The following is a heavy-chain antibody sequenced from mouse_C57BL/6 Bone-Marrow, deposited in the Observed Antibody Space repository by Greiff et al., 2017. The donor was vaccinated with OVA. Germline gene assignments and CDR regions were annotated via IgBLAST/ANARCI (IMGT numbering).Heavy chain of an antibody. CDR1: GYTFTSYW. D-gene: IGHD1-1*02. Sequence: QVQLQQPGAELVRPGSSVKLSCKASGYTFTSYWMHWVKQRPIRGLEWIGNIDPSDSETHYNQKFKDKATLTVDKSSSTAYMQLSSLTSEDSAVYYCASSYYGPFDYWGQGTTLTVSS. V-gene: IGHV1-52*01. J-gene: IGHJ2*01. CDR2: IDPSDSET. CDR3: ASSYYGPFDY.